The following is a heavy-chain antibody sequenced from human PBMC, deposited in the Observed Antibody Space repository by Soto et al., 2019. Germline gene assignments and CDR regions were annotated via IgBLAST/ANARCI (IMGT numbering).Heavy chain of an antibody. CDR3: ARDRGGGPFEGYDFWSGYPPDGMDV. J-gene: IGHJ6*01. CDR2: INPSGGGT. Sequence: ASVKVSCKASGYAFTNYYMHWARQAPGQGLEWMGIINPSGGGTSYAQKFQGRLTVTRDTSTSTVYMELRTLRFEDTAVYYCARDRGGGPFEGYDFWSGYPPDGMDVWGQGTTVTVSS. D-gene: IGHD3-3*01. CDR1: GYAFTNYY. V-gene: IGHV1-46*01.